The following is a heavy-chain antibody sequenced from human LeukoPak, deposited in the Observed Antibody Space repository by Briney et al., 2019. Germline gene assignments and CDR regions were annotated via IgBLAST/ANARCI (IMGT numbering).Heavy chain of an antibody. CDR1: GGSISSSSYY. Sequence: SETLSLTCTVSGGSISSSSYYWGGIRQPPGKGLEWIGSIYYSGRTYYNPSLKSRVTISVDTSKNQFSLRLSSVTAADTAVYYCAPVRGDNHSSSHPNWGQGTLVTVSS. J-gene: IGHJ4*02. D-gene: IGHD2-2*01. CDR3: APVRGDNHSSSHPN. CDR2: IYYSGRT. V-gene: IGHV4-39*01.